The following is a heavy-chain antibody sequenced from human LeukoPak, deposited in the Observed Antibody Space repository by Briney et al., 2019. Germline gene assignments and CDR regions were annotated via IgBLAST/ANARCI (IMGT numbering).Heavy chain of an antibody. J-gene: IGHJ4*02. CDR2: ISGSGNGGSI. V-gene: IGHV3-64D*06. CDR1: GFVFSIYT. D-gene: IGHD3-16*01. CDR3: VKDFGRVRGTPDS. Sequence: GGSLRLSCSASGFVFSIYTMYWDRQAPGKGPEYVSTISGSGNGGSIYYADSVKGRFTISRDDSKSILYLQMNGLRSEDTAVYYCVKDFGRVRGTPDSWGQGTLVTVFS.